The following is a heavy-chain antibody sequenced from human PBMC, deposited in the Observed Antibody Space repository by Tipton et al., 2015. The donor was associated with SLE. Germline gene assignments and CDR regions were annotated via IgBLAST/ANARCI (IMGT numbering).Heavy chain of an antibody. D-gene: IGHD3-9*01. CDR3: ARLVEDAFDI. CDR1: GYSISTGYY. J-gene: IGHJ3*02. V-gene: IGHV4-38-2*01. Sequence: TLSLTCAVSGYSISTGYYWGWIRQPPGKGLEWIASIYHSGSTYYNPSLKSRVTISVDTSKNQFSLKLDSVTAADTAVYYCARLVEDAFDIWGQGTVVTVSS. CDR2: IYHSGST.